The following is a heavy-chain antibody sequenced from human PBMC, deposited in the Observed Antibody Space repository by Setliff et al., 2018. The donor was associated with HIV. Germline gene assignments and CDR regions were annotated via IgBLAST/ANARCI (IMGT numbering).Heavy chain of an antibody. J-gene: IGHJ6*03. CDR3: TTGDTTPIYPNYMDV. Sequence: GGSLRLSCTASGFMFGDYLMSWVRQAPGKGLEWIGFIRSKTFGGTAEYAASVKGRFTISRDNTKNTLYLQMNSLRAEDTAVYYCTTGDTTPIYPNYMDVWGKGTTVTVSS. CDR1: GFMFGDYL. D-gene: IGHD2-21*02. CDR2: IRSKTFGGTA. V-gene: IGHV3-49*04.